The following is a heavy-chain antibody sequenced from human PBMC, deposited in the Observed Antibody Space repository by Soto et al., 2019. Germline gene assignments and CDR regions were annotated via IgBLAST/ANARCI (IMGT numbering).Heavy chain of an antibody. J-gene: IGHJ4*02. CDR3: AKEGRDLIYNYGPSGTGY. D-gene: IGHD5-18*01. CDR2: ISHTGGGT. CDR1: GFTFSNFA. Sequence: GGSLRLSCTASGFTFSNFAISWVRQAPGKGLEWVSSISHTGGGTYYADSVKGRFTISRDNSKNTLDLKMGSLRAEDTAIYYCAKEGRDLIYNYGPSGTGYWGQGTLVTVSS. V-gene: IGHV3-23*01.